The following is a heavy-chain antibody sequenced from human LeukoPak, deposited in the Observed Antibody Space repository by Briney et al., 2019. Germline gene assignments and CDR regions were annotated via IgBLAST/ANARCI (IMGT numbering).Heavy chain of an antibody. CDR1: GDSIGNNY. CDR2: VYYSKTT. D-gene: IGHD6-6*01. V-gene: IGHV4-59*08. J-gene: IGHJ6*02. Sequence: SETLSLTCSVFGDSIGNNYWTGIRKPPGPGLERIGYVYYSKTTVYNPALESRVNLSVDTSTNKFSLKLTTLIHAVTHLYYCARSNSSSSGHYYYGTDVWGQGTTVTASS. CDR3: ARSNSSSSGHYYYGTDV.